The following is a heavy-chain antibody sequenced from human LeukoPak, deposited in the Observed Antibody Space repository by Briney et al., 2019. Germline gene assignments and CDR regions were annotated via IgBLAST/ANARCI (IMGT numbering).Heavy chain of an antibody. CDR1: GGSISSYY. J-gene: IGHJ3*02. Sequence: SETLSLTCTVSGGSISSYYWSWIRQPPGKGLEWIGYIYYSGSTNYNPSLKSRVTISVDTSKNQFSLKLSSVTAADTAVYYCARAWAAAHLYAFDIWGQGTMVTVSS. CDR2: IYYSGST. V-gene: IGHV4-59*08. D-gene: IGHD6-13*01. CDR3: ARAWAAAHLYAFDI.